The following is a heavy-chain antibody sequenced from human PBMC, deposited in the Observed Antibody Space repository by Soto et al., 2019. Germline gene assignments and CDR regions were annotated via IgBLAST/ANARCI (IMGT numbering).Heavy chain of an antibody. CDR2: IRSEANSYET. J-gene: IGHJ6*02. D-gene: IGHD5-12*01. Sequence: GFAVRCIRKESKKGLEWVGRIRSEANSYETAYAASVKGRFTISRDDSKNTAYLQMNSLKTEDTAVYYCTSGDSKYYYGMDVWGQRTTVSVSS. V-gene: IGHV3-73*01. CDR3: TSGDSKYYYGMDV. CDR1: GFA.